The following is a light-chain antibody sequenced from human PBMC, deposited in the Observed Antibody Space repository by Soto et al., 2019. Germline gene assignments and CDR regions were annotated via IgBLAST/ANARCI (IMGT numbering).Light chain of an antibody. CDR3: QQFSDASIT. CDR2: AAS. V-gene: IGKV1-9*01. J-gene: IGKJ5*01. CDR1: QGVNPS. Sequence: DIQLTQSPSCLSPSVGERVTITCRASQGVNPSLAWYQVKPGKAPKLLIYAASTLESGVPSRFSGTGSGTEFTLTISSLQPEDFATYYCQQFSDASITFGQGTRLEIK.